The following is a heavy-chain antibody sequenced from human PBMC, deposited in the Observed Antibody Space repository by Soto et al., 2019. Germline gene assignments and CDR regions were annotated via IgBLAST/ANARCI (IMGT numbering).Heavy chain of an antibody. Sequence: GGSLRLSCAASGFSFSGYAMKWVRQVPGKGLEWVSLIGESGTPTYYADSVKGRFTISRDNSGNTLFLEMYSLRVEDTDVYYCARYIPGVRYYGMDVWGQGTTVTVSS. D-gene: IGHD2-2*01. CDR3: ARYIPGVRYYGMDV. CDR1: GFSFSGYA. CDR2: IGESGTPT. V-gene: IGHV3-23*01. J-gene: IGHJ6*02.